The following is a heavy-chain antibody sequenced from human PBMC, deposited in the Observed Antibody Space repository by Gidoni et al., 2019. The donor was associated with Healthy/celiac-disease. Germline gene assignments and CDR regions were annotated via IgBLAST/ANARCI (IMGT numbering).Heavy chain of an antibody. V-gene: IGHV3-30*04. J-gene: IGHJ3*02. Sequence: QVQLVESGGGVVQPGRSLRLSCAASGFTFSSYAMHWVRQAPGKGLEWVAVISYDGSNKYYADSVKGRFTISRDNSKNTLYLQMNSLRAEDTAVYYCARPPTTVTTFGAFDIWGQGTMVTVSS. D-gene: IGHD4-17*01. CDR2: ISYDGSNK. CDR3: ARPPTTVTTFGAFDI. CDR1: GFTFSSYA.